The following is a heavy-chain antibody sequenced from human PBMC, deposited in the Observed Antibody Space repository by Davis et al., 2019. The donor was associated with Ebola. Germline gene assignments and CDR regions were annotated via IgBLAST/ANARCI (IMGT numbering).Heavy chain of an antibody. D-gene: IGHD3-22*01. V-gene: IGHV3-23*01. CDR2: INGNADNT. CDR1: GFSFSAYA. CDR3: AKGRRSESSGYYYQPFDS. Sequence: PGGSLRLSCGASGFSFSAYAMTWVRQAPGKGLEWVAVINGNADNTYYADSVKGRFTISRDNSKNTHYLQMNTLRADDTAIYYCAKGRRSESSGYYYQPFDSWGQGALVTVSS. J-gene: IGHJ4*02.